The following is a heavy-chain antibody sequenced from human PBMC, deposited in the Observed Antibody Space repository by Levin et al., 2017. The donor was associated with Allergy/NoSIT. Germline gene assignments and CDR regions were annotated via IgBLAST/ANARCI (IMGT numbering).Heavy chain of an antibody. D-gene: IGHD1-20*01. CDR3: ARAITGTPTPAYYYYYYGMDV. CDR1: GFSLSTSGMC. V-gene: IGHV2-70*01. J-gene: IGHJ6*02. Sequence: SGPTLVKPTQTLTLTCTFSGFSLSTSGMCVSWIRQPPGKALEWLALIDWDDDKYYSTSLKTRLTISKDTSKNQVVLTMTNMDPVDTATYYCARAITGTPTPAYYYYYYGMDVWGQGTTVTVSS. CDR2: IDWDDDK.